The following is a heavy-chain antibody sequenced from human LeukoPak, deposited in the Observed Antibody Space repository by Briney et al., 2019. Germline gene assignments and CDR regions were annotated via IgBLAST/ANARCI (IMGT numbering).Heavy chain of an antibody. CDR1: GGSISGYY. CDR3: ARAGSGNRGNMDV. V-gene: IGHV4-59*12. J-gene: IGHJ6*03. D-gene: IGHD3-3*01. CDR2: IYYSGST. Sequence: SETLPLTCTVSGGSISGYYWSWIRQPPGKGLEWIGYIYYSGSTNCNPSLKSRVTISVDTSKNQFSLKLNSVTAADTAVYYCARAGSGNRGNMDVWGKGTTVTVS.